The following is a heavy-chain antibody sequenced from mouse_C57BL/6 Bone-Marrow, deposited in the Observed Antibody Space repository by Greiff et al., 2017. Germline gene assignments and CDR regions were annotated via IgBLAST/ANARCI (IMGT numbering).Heavy chain of an antibody. CDR2: IDPSDSYT. Sequence: QVQLQQPGAELVMPGASVKLSCKASGYTFTSYWMHWVKQRPGQGLEWIGEIDPSDSYTNYNQKFKGKSTLTVDKSSSTAYMQLSSLTSEDSAVYYCAIYDYGTVWGTGTTVTVSA. V-gene: IGHV1-69*01. CDR3: AIYDYGTV. J-gene: IGHJ1*03. CDR1: GYTFTSYW. D-gene: IGHD2-4*01.